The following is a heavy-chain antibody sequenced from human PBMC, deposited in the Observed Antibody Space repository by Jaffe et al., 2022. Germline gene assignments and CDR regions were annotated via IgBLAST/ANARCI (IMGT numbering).Heavy chain of an antibody. CDR2: IVVGSGNT. Sequence: QMQLVQSGPEVKKPGTSVKVSCKASGFTFTSSAVQWVRQARGQRLEWIGWIVVGSGNTNYAQKFQERVTITRDMSTSTAYMELSSLRSEDTAVYYCAADLGPTNDYGDYWRFDPWGQGTLVTVSS. V-gene: IGHV1-58*01. CDR3: AADLGPTNDYGDYWRFDP. CDR1: GFTFTSSA. D-gene: IGHD4-17*01. J-gene: IGHJ5*02.